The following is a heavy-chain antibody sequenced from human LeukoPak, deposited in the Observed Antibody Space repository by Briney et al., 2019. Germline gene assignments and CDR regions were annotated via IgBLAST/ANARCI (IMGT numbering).Heavy chain of an antibody. CDR3: AGLDRHTV. CDR1: GFTFSSYE. D-gene: IGHD4-17*01. CDR2: ISSSGSTI. V-gene: IGHV3-48*03. J-gene: IGHJ4*02. Sequence: PGGSLRLSCAASGFTFSSYEMNWVRQAPGEGLEWVSYISSSGSTIYYADSVKGRFTISSDNAKISLYLQMNSLRAEDTAVYYCAGLDRHTVWGQGTLVTVSS.